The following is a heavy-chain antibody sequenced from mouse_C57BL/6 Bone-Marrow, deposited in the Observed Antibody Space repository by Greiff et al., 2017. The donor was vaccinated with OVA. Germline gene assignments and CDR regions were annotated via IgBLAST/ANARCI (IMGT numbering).Heavy chain of an antibody. CDR3: ARRYGRHWYCDV. V-gene: IGHV3-6*01. CDR1: GYSITSGYY. CDR2: ISYDGSN. D-gene: IGHD1-1*01. Sequence: EVQLVESGPGLVKPSQSLSLTCSVTGYSITSGYYWNWIRQFPGNKLEWMGYISYDGSNNYNPSLKNRISITRDTSKNQFFLKLNSVTTEDTATYYCARRYGRHWYCDVWGTGTTVTVSS. J-gene: IGHJ1*03.